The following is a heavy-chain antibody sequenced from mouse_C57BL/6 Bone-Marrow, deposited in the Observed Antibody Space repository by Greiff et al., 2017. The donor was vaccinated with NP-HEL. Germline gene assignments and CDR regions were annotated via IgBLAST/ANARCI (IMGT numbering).Heavy chain of an antibody. CDR2: IWWDDDK. Sequence: QVTLKESGPGILQPSQTLSLTCSFSGFSLSTFGMGVGWIRQPSGKGLEWLAHIWWDDDKYFNPALKSRLTISKDTSKNQVFLKIANVDTADTATYYCARISSYSNYVGFAYWGQGTLVTVSA. D-gene: IGHD2-5*01. J-gene: IGHJ3*01. V-gene: IGHV8-8*01. CDR1: GFSLSTFGMG. CDR3: ARISSYSNYVGFAY.